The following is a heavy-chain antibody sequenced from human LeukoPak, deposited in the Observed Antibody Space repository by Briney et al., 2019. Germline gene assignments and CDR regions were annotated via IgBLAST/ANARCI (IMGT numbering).Heavy chain of an antibody. Sequence: GGSLRLSCAGSGFSFTGCWMHWVRQTPGKGLVWIPRIYSDGRSLTYADSVKGRFTISRDNAKNMLYLQMNSLRAEDTAVYYCARDLSGVTGYTYGRGIDYWGQGTLVTVSS. V-gene: IGHV3-74*01. CDR1: GFSFTGCW. D-gene: IGHD5-18*01. CDR3: ARDLSGVTGYTYGRGIDY. J-gene: IGHJ4*02. CDR2: IYSDGRSL.